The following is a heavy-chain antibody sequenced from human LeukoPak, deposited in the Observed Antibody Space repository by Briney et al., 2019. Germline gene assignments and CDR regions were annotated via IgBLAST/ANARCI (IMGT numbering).Heavy chain of an antibody. CDR2: IYTGGTT. Sequence: PGGSLRLSCAASGFTVSSNYMSWVRQAPGKGLEWVSIIYTGGTTYYADSVKDRFTVSRDSSKNTLFLQMNSLRAEDTAVYYCARDGNSGSYHGFFDYWGQGTLVTVSS. D-gene: IGHD1-26*01. CDR1: GFTVSSNY. V-gene: IGHV3-66*01. CDR3: ARDGNSGSYHGFFDY. J-gene: IGHJ4*02.